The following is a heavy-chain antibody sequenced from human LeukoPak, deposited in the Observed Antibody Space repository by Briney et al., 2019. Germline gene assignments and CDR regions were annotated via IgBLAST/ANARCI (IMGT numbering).Heavy chain of an antibody. D-gene: IGHD6-13*01. Sequence: GGSLRLSCVASGFTFSSYSMTWVRQAPGKGLEWVSSISSSSRYIYYADSLKGRFTISRDNAKNSLYLQMNSLRVEDTAGYYCARVREAAAFDYWGQGTLVTVSS. V-gene: IGHV3-21*01. J-gene: IGHJ4*02. CDR2: ISSSSRYI. CDR3: ARVREAAAFDY. CDR1: GFTFSSYS.